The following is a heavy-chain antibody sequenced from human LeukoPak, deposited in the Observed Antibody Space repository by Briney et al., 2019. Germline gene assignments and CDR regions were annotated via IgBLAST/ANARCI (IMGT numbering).Heavy chain of an antibody. CDR2: VYASGST. Sequence: PSETLSLTCTVSGASISSSRYYWSWIRQPAGKGLEWIGRVYASGSTNYNPSLKSRVTISVDTSKNQFSLKLSSVTAADTAVYYCARHDVEDIVVVPAADGGTTVRGHNWFDPWGQGTLVTVSS. D-gene: IGHD2-2*01. CDR3: ARHDVEDIVVVPAADGGTTVRGHNWFDP. CDR1: GASISSSRYY. J-gene: IGHJ5*02. V-gene: IGHV4-61*02.